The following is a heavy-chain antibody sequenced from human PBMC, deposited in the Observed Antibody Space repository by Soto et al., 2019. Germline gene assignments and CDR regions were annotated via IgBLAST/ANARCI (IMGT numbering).Heavy chain of an antibody. CDR3: TVLWGSDYFDY. CDR1: GFSFSHAW. D-gene: IGHD7-27*01. CDR2: IKSQTDGGTT. V-gene: IGHV3-15*07. J-gene: IGHJ4*02. Sequence: LRLSCAASGFSFSHAWMNWVRQAPGKGLEWVGLIKSQTDGGTTDYAAPVKGRITISRDDSKNTLYLQMNSLKTEDTAVYYCTVLWGSDYFDYWGQGTLVTVSS.